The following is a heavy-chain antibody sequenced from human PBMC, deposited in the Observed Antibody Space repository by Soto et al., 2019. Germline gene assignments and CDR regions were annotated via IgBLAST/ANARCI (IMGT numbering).Heavy chain of an antibody. J-gene: IGHJ4*02. V-gene: IGHV3-48*01. CDR1: GFTFSSYS. CDR3: AREGVVVVAAPYYFDY. Sequence: EVQLVESGGGLVQPGGSLRISCAASGFTFSSYSMNWVRQAPGKGLEWVSYISSSSSTIYYADSVQGRFTISRDNAKNSLYLQMNSLRAEDTAVYYCAREGVVVVAAPYYFDYWGQGTLVTVSS. D-gene: IGHD2-15*01. CDR2: ISSSSSTI.